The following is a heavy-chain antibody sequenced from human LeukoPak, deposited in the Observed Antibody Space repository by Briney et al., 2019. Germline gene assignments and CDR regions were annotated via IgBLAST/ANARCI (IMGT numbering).Heavy chain of an antibody. D-gene: IGHD3-10*01. CDR2: IDDTGSA. CDR1: GGSFSGYS. J-gene: IGHJ4*02. Sequence: SETLSLTCAVSGGSFSGYSWTWIRQPPGRGLEWIGEIDDTGSATYNPSLQSRVTMSVDTSKRQFSLTLTSVTAADRAVYYCAREVPDYSASGRRRYVFDFWGQGSLVTVSS. CDR3: AREVPDYSASGRRRYVFDF. V-gene: IGHV4-34*01.